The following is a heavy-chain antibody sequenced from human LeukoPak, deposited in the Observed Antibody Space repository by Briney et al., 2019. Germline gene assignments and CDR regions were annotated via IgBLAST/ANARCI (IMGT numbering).Heavy chain of an antibody. CDR3: ARDPTYYYDSSGDYFDY. J-gene: IGHJ4*02. V-gene: IGHV1-69*04. D-gene: IGHD3-22*01. Sequence: SVKVSCKASGGTFSSYAISWVRQAPGQGLERMGRIIPIFGIANYAQKFQGRVTITADKSTSTAYMELSSLRSEDTAVYYCARDPTYYYDSSGDYFDYWGQGTLVTVSS. CDR2: IIPIFGIA. CDR1: GGTFSSYA.